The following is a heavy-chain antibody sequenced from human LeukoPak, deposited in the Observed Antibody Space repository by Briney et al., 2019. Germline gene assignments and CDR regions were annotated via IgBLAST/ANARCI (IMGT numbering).Heavy chain of an antibody. CDR2: VNYNGNN. J-gene: IGHJ6*03. D-gene: IGHD2-15*01. CDR1: GDSISSDY. CDR3: ARVRMVAGTYFHYYYMDV. Sequence: SETLSLTCSVSGDSISSDYWTWIRQPPGKGLEWIGYVNYNGNNNYNSSLKSRVTLSLDRSKNQISLKMNFVTAADTAMYYCARVRMVAGTYFHYYYMDVWGKGTTVTVSS. V-gene: IGHV4-59*01.